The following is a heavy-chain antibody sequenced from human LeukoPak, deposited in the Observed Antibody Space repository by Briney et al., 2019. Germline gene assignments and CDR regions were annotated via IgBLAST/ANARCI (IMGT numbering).Heavy chain of an antibody. J-gene: IGHJ3*02. CDR3: ARQGYDFWSGYRDAFDI. CDR1: GGSISSSSYY. V-gene: IGHV4-39*01. CDR2: IYYSGST. Sequence: SETLSLTCTVSGGSISSSSYYWGWIRQPPGKGLEWVGSIYYSGSTYYNPSLKSRVTISVDTSKNQFSLKLSSVTAADTAVYYCARQGYDFWSGYRDAFDIWGQGTMVTVSS. D-gene: IGHD3-3*01.